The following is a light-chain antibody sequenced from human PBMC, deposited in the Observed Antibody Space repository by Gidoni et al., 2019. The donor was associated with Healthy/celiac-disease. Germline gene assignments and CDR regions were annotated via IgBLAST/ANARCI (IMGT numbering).Light chain of an antibody. J-gene: IGKJ1*01. CDR3: QQSYSTSWT. V-gene: IGKV1-39*01. CDR1: QSISSY. CDR2: AAS. Sequence: DIQMTQSPSSLSASVGDRVTITCRASQSISSYLNWYQQKPGKAPKLLIDAASSLQSGVPSRFSGSGSGTDFTLTISSLQPEEFATYYCQQSYSTSWTCGQGTKVEIK.